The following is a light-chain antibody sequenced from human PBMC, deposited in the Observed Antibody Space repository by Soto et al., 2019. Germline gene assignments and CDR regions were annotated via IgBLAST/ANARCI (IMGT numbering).Light chain of an antibody. V-gene: IGKV1-27*01. Sequence: DIQMTQSPSSLSASVGDRVTTTCRASQGIGNYLAWYQQKPGKVPKHLIYDASTLQSGVPSRFSGSESGTDFTLTISSLQPADVATYYCQKYYTAPETFGQGTKVEI. CDR1: QGIGNY. CDR3: QKYYTAPET. J-gene: IGKJ1*01. CDR2: DAS.